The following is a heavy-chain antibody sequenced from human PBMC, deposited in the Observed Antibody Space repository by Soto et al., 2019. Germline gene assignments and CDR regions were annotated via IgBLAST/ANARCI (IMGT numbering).Heavy chain of an antibody. D-gene: IGHD5-12*01. CDR2: INHSGST. J-gene: IGHJ4*02. CDR1: GGSFSGYY. Sequence: QVQLQQWGAGLLKPSETLSLTCAVYGGSFSGYYWSWIRQPPGKGLEWIGEINHSGSTNYNPSLKNRDSIAVHTYRDQIPQRLWSSTAGDTAVYYCARPYSGYDRGDLCYWGQAGLLTVSS. CDR3: ARPYSGYDRGDLCY. V-gene: IGHV4-34*01.